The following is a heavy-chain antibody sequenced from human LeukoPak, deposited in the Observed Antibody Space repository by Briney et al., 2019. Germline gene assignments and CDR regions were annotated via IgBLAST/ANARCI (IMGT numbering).Heavy chain of an antibody. CDR2: INSDGSST. Sequence: PGGSLRLSCAASGFTFSYYLMHWVRQAPGKGLVWVSRINSDGSSTSYADSVKGRFTISRDNAKNTLYLQMNSLRAEDTAVYYCARDRWSGWYPDYWGQGGLVTVSS. CDR3: ARDRWSGWYPDY. CDR1: GFTFSYYL. V-gene: IGHV3-74*01. D-gene: IGHD6-19*01. J-gene: IGHJ4*02.